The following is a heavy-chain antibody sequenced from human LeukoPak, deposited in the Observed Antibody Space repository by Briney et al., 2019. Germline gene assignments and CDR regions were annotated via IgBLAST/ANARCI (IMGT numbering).Heavy chain of an antibody. J-gene: IGHJ4*02. Sequence: KPSETLSLTCTVSGGSISSYYWSWIRQPPGKALEWIGYIYYSGSTNYNPSLKSRVTISVDTSKNQFSLNLTSVTAADTAVYYCARDGLGYGRPLDYWGQGTLVTVSS. CDR1: GGSISSYY. D-gene: IGHD1-1*01. CDR2: IYYSGST. V-gene: IGHV4-59*01. CDR3: ARDGLGYGRPLDY.